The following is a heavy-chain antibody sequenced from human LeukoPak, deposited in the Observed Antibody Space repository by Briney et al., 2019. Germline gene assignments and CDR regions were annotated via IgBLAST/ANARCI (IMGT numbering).Heavy chain of an antibody. CDR1: GGSFSGYY. CDR2: INHSGST. J-gene: IGHJ3*02. Sequence: PSETLSLTCAVYGGSFSGYYWSWIRQPPGKGLEWIGEINHSGSTNYNPSLKSRVTISVDTSKNQFSLKLSSVTATDTAVYYCATSTRKRYSYGYGHAFDIWGQGTMVTVSS. D-gene: IGHD5-18*01. CDR3: ATSTRKRYSYGYGHAFDI. V-gene: IGHV4-34*01.